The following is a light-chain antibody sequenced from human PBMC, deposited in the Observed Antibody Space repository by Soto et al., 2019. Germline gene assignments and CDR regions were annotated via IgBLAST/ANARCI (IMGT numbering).Light chain of an antibody. V-gene: IGKV3-11*01. J-gene: IGKJ1*01. CDR1: QSVSNY. Sequence: EIVLTQSPATLSLSPGERATLSCRASQSVSNYLAWYQQKPGQAPRLLIYDASSRATGIPTRFSGFGSGTDFTLTISSLEPEDFAVYFCQQRSNWPPTRTFGQGTKVDI. CDR2: DAS. CDR3: QQRSNWPPTRT.